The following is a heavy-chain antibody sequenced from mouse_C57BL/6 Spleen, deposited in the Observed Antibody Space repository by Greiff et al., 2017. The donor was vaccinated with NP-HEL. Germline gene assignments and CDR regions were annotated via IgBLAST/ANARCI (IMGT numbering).Heavy chain of an antibody. D-gene: IGHD4-1*01. CDR2: IDPNSGGT. CDR1: GYTFTSYW. V-gene: IGHV1-72*01. Sequence: QVQLKQPGAELVKPGASVKLSCKASGYTFTSYWMHWVKQRPGRGLEWIGRIDPNSGGTKYNEKFKSKATLTVDKPSSTAYMQLSSLTSEDSAVYYCARSLANWDVEYAMDYWGQGTSVTVSS. CDR3: ARSLANWDVEYAMDY. J-gene: IGHJ4*01.